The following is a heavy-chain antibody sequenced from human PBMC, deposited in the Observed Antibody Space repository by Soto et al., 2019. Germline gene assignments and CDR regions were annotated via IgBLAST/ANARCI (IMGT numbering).Heavy chain of an antibody. Sequence: QVQLVQSGAEVKKPGSSVKVSCKASGGTFSSYAISWVRQAPGQGLEWMGGIIPIFGTANYAQKFQGRVTITADKSTSTAYMERSSLRSEDTAVYYCARDPYDFWSGYQYYYGMDVWGQGTTVTVSS. CDR1: GGTFSSYA. D-gene: IGHD3-3*01. CDR2: IIPIFGTA. V-gene: IGHV1-69*06. CDR3: ARDPYDFWSGYQYYYGMDV. J-gene: IGHJ6*02.